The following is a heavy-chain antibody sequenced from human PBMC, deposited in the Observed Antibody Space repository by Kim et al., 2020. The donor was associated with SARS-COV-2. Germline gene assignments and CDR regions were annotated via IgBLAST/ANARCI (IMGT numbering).Heavy chain of an antibody. CDR2: ISSSSSYI. D-gene: IGHD6-6*01. J-gene: IGHJ6*02. Sequence: GGSLRLSCAASGFTFSSYSMNWVRQAPGKGLEWVSSISSSSSYIYYADSVKGRFTISRDNAKNSLYLQMNSLRAEDTAVYYCATLDGTARRSGYYGMDVWGQGTTVTVSS. CDR1: GFTFSSYS. CDR3: ATLDGTARRSGYYGMDV. V-gene: IGHV3-21*01.